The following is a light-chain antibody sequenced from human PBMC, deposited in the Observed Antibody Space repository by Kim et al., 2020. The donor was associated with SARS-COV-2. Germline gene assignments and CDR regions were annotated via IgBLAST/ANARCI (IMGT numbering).Light chain of an antibody. CDR3: QQYGRSPYT. J-gene: IGKJ2*01. Sequence: EIVLTQSPGTLSLSPGERVTLSCRASQGVSSSYLACYQQKPEPAPRLLNYGSTSRGTGIPDMISGSGSATDITITSSRLEPEYFAVYYCQQYGRSPYTFGQANKLEI. CDR1: QGVSSSY. V-gene: IGKV3-20*01. CDR2: GST.